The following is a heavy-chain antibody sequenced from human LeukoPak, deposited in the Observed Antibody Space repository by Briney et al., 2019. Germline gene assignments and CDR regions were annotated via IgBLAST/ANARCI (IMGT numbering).Heavy chain of an antibody. CDR1: GGSFSGYY. Sequence: SETLSLTCAVYGGSFSGYYWSWIRQPPGKGLEWIGEINHSGSTNYNPSLKSRVTISVDTSKNQFSLKLSSVTAADKAVYYCARATIVVVPAAIRFGLNWFDPWGQGTLVTVSS. D-gene: IGHD2-2*01. V-gene: IGHV4-34*01. CDR2: INHSGST. J-gene: IGHJ5*02. CDR3: ARATIVVVPAAIRFGLNWFDP.